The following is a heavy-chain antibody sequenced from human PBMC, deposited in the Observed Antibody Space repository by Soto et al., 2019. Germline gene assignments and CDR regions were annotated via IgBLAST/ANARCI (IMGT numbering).Heavy chain of an antibody. J-gene: IGHJ4*02. Sequence: SETLSLTCAVYGGSFSGYYWSWIRQPSGKGLEWIGEINHSGSTNYNPSLKSRVTISVDTSKNQFSLKLSSVTAADTAVYYCARGAFITIFGVVIPTPIDYWGQGTLVTVSS. CDR1: GGSFSGYY. CDR3: ARGAFITIFGVVIPTPIDY. D-gene: IGHD3-3*01. V-gene: IGHV4-34*01. CDR2: INHSGST.